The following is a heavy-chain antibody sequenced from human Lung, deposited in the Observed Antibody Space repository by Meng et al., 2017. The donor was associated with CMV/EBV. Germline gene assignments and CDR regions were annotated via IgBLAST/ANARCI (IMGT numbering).Heavy chain of an antibody. CDR2: INSDGSST. V-gene: IGHV3-74*01. J-gene: IGHJ6*02. D-gene: IGHD3-3*01. CDR1: GFTISSYW. Sequence: GGPXRLXCAASGFTISSYWMHWVRQAPGKGLVWVSRINSDGSSTSYADSVKGRFTISRDNAKNTLYLQMNSLRAEDTAVYYCARDKVRYYDFWSGYGGMDVXGQAXTVTVSS. CDR3: ARDKVRYYDFWSGYGGMDV.